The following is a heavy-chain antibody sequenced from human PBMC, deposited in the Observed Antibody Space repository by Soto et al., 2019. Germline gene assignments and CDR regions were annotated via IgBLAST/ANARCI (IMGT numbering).Heavy chain of an antibody. V-gene: IGHV6-1*01. J-gene: IGHJ5*02. D-gene: IGHD6-6*01. CDR1: GDSVSSNGAA. CDR2: TYYRSKWYN. Sequence: SQTLSLTCAISGDSVSSNGAAWNWIRQSPSRGLEWLGRTYYRSKWYNDYAVSVKSRVTINPDTSKNQFSLQLNSVTPEDTAVYYCAREYSSSPVANWFDPWGQGTLVTVSS. CDR3: AREYSSSPVANWFDP.